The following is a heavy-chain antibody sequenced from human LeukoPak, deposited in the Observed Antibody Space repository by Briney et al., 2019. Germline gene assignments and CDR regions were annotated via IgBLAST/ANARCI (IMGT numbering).Heavy chain of an antibody. CDR2: IYYSGST. J-gene: IGHJ4*02. CDR3: ARHGSYYDFWSGYPFDY. Sequence: SETLSLTCTVSGGSISSYYWSRIRQPPGKGLEWIGYIYYSGSTNYNPSLKSRVTISVDTSKNQISLKLSSVAAADTVVYYCARHGSYYDFWSGYPFDYWGQGTLVTVSS. D-gene: IGHD3-3*01. CDR1: GGSISSYY. V-gene: IGHV4-59*08.